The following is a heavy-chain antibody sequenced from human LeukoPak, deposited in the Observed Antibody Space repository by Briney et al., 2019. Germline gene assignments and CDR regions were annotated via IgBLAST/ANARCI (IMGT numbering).Heavy chain of an antibody. J-gene: IGHJ4*02. CDR2: TTSSGGTI. D-gene: IGHD6-19*01. Sequence: PGGSLRLSCAAFGFTFSSYSMNWVRQAPGKGLEWLSYTTSSGGTIYYADSVKGRFTISRDNAKNSLYLQMNSLRDEDTAVYYCARATRIYSSGWYYSFDYWGQGTLVTVSS. CDR1: GFTFSSYS. CDR3: ARATRIYSSGWYYSFDY. V-gene: IGHV3-48*02.